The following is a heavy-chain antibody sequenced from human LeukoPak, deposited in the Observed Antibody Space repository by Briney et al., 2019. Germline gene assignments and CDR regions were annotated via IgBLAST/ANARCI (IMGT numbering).Heavy chain of an antibody. Sequence: SETLSLTCTVSGGSISSSNYYWGWIRQPPGKGLEWIVSIYYSGGIYYNPSLKSRVTISVVTSKNQFSLKLSSVTAADTAVYYCARRGVDDYGDYVDFWGQGTLVTVSS. J-gene: IGHJ4*02. CDR1: GGSISSSNYY. V-gene: IGHV4-39*07. D-gene: IGHD4-17*01. CDR2: IYYSGGI. CDR3: ARRGVDDYGDYVDF.